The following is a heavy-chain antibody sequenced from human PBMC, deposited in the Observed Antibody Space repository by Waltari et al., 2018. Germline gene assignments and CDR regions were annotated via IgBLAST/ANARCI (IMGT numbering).Heavy chain of an antibody. CDR3: VRHVDY. J-gene: IGHJ4*02. CDR2: IYHSGST. CDR1: GYSISSGYY. V-gene: IGHV4-38-2*01. Sequence: QVQLQESGPGLVKPSETLSLTCAVSGYSISSGYYWGWIRQPPGKGLEWIGSIYHSGSTYYNPSLKSRVTISVDTSKNQFSLKLSSVTAADTAVYYCVRHVDYWGQGTLVTVSS.